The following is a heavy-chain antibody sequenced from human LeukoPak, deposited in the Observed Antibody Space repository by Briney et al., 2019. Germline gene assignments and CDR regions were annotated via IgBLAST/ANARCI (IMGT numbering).Heavy chain of an antibody. J-gene: IGHJ4*02. CDR2: IYYSGST. CDR1: GGSISSYY. Sequence: SETLSLTCTVSGGSISSYYWSWIRQPPGKGLEWIGYIYYSGSTNYNPSLKSRVTMSVDTSKNQFSLKLSSVTAADTAVYYCARAEQWLGLDYWGQGTLVTVSS. CDR3: ARAEQWLGLDY. V-gene: IGHV4-59*01. D-gene: IGHD6-19*01.